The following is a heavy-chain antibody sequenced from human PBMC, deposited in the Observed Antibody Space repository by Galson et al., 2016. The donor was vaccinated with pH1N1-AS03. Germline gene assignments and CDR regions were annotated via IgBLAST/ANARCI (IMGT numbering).Heavy chain of an antibody. V-gene: IGHV4-38-2*01. CDR1: GFSISSGYY. CDR3: AKSLYLSGSFHSYFDL. D-gene: IGHD3-10*01. J-gene: IGHJ2*01. CDR2: MYHSGTT. Sequence: LSLTCDVSGFSISSGYYWGWIRQPPGKGLEWIGSMYHSGTTFHNPSLKSRVTMSVDTSKNQFSLKLTSVTAADTAAYYCAKSLYLSGSFHSYFDLWGRGTLVIVSS.